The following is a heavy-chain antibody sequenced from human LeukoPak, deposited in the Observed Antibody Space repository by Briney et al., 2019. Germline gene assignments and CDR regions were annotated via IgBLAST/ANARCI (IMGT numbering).Heavy chain of an antibody. V-gene: IGHV4-4*02. CDR2: IYHSGST. J-gene: IGHJ4*02. Sequence: SETLSLTCAVSGGSISSSNWWSWVRQPPGKGLEWIGSIYHSGSTYYNPSLKSRVTISVDTSKNQFSLKLSSVTAADTAVYYCARGYYGSGSGIFDYWGQGTLVTVSS. D-gene: IGHD3-10*01. CDR3: ARGYYGSGSGIFDY. CDR1: GGSISSSNW.